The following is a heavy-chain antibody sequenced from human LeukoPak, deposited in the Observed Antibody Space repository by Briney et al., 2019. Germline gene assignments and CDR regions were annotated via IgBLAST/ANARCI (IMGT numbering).Heavy chain of an antibody. J-gene: IGHJ5*02. D-gene: IGHD3/OR15-3a*01. CDR1: GFIVSDYY. V-gene: IGHV3-66*03. CDR3: ARDRAANQDWVEFDP. Sequence: LAGGSLRLSCAVSGFIVSDYYMSWVRQAPGKGLEWVGLIRDSGEAFYADFARGRFAISRDESENTLYLQMNSLRVEDTAVYFCARDRAANQDWVEFDPWGQGTPVIVSS. CDR2: IRDSGEA.